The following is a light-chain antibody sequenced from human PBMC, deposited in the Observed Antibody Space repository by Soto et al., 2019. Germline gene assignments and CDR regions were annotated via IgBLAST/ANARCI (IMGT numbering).Light chain of an antibody. CDR2: GAS. CDR1: QSVSSN. Sequence: RVMTKYHATLCVSPVERATLSCRASQSVSSNLAWYQQKPGQAPRLLIYGASTRATGIPARFSGSGSGTEFTLTISSLQSEDFAVYYCPQSTNWPRPSGAGTKLDNK. J-gene: IGKJ4*01. CDR3: PQSTNWPRP. V-gene: IGKV3-15*01.